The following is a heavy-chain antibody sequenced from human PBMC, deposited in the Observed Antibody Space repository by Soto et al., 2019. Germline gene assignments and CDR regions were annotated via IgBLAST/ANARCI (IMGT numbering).Heavy chain of an antibody. D-gene: IGHD4-17*01. CDR3: ANSDYGDYAGWFDP. Sequence: QVQLQESGPGLVKPSQTLSLTCTVSGGSISSGGYYWSWIRQHPGKGLEWIGYIYYSGSTYYNPSLKHQVTISVDSSKTQFSLKLSSVTAADTAVYYCANSDYGDYAGWFDPWGQGTLVTVSS. J-gene: IGHJ5*02. V-gene: IGHV4-31*01. CDR2: IYYSGST. CDR1: GGSISSGGYY.